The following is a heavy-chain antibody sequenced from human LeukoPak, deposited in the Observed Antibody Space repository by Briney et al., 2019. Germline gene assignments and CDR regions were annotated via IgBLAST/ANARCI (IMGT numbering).Heavy chain of an antibody. D-gene: IGHD5-12*01. Sequence: GGSLRLSCAGSGFTFSNYAMNWVRQAPGKGLEWVAVITFDGSNKYYADSVKGRFTISRDNSKNMLYLQMSSLKVEDTAVYYCARDPSSGYGVVWYLALWGRGTLVTVCS. CDR3: ARDPSSGYGVVWYLAL. CDR2: ITFDGSNK. J-gene: IGHJ2*01. CDR1: GFTFSNYA. V-gene: IGHV3-30-3*01.